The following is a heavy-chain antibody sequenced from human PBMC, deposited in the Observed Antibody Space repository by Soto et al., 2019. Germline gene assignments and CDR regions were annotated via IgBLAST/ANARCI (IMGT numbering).Heavy chain of an antibody. V-gene: IGHV3-15*01. CDR3: ATGGYHFDY. D-gene: IGHD2-15*01. Sequence: GGSLRLSCEVSGFIFSNAWMNWVRQAPGKGLEWVGRIKSEPNGGTTDYAAPVKGRFTVSRDDSKRTVYLQMNSLKAEDTAVYYCATGGYHFDYWGQGTLVTVS. CDR2: IKSEPNGGTT. CDR1: GFIFSNAW. J-gene: IGHJ4*02.